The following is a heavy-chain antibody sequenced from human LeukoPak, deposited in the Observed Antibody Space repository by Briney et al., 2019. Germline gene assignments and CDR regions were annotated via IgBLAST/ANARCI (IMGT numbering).Heavy chain of an antibody. Sequence: PSETLSLTCAVYGVSFSGYYWSWIRQPPGKGLEWIGEINHSGSTNYNPSLKSRVTISVDTSKNQFSLKLSSVTAADTAVYYCARAAVGSSGWPFDYWGQGTLVTVSS. D-gene: IGHD6-19*01. CDR2: INHSGST. CDR1: GVSFSGYY. V-gene: IGHV4-34*01. CDR3: ARAAVGSSGWPFDY. J-gene: IGHJ4*02.